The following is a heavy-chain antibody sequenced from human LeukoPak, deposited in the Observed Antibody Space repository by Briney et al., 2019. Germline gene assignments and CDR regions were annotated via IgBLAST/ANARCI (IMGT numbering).Heavy chain of an antibody. Sequence: SETLSLTCAVSGGSISSGGYYWSWIRQHPGKGLEWIGYIDYSGSNYYNPSLKSRVTISVDTSKNQFYLKLSYMTAADTAVYYCARDHPIVGAVDYWGQGTLVTVSS. CDR1: GGSISSGGYY. J-gene: IGHJ4*02. D-gene: IGHD1-26*01. CDR3: ARDHPIVGAVDY. CDR2: IDYSGSN. V-gene: IGHV4-31*02.